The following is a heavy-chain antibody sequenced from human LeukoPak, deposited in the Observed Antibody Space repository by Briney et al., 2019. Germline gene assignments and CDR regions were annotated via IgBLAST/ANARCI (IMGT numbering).Heavy chain of an antibody. Sequence: SETLSLTCAVYGGSFSGYYWSWIRQPPGKGLEWIGSIYHSGSTYYNPSLKSRVTISVDTSKNQFSLKLSSVTAADTAVYYCAREQAGYDSSGYQLDYWGQGTLVTVSS. CDR3: AREQAGYDSSGYQLDY. CDR1: GGSFSGYY. D-gene: IGHD3-22*01. CDR2: IYHSGST. J-gene: IGHJ4*02. V-gene: IGHV4-34*01.